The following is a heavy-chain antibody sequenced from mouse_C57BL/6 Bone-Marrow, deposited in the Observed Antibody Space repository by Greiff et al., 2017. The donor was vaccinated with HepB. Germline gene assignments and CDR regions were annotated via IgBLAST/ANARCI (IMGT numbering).Heavy chain of an antibody. V-gene: IGHV1-52*01. CDR1: GYTFTSYW. CDR3: AREKYYDYDGDYFDY. Sequence: QVQLKQPGAELVRPGSSVKLSCKASGYTFTSYWMHWVKQRPIQGLEWIGNIDPSDSETHYNQKFKDKATLAVDKSSSTAYMQLSSLASEGSAVYYCAREKYYDYDGDYFDYWGQGTTLTVSS. D-gene: IGHD2-4*01. CDR2: IDPSDSET. J-gene: IGHJ2*01.